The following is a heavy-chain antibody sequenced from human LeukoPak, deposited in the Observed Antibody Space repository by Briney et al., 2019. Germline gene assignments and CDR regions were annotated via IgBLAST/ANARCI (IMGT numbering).Heavy chain of an antibody. J-gene: IGHJ5*02. CDR2: IYYSGST. D-gene: IGHD3-10*01. V-gene: IGHV4-59*08. Sequence: SETLSLTCAVYGGSFSGYYWSWIRQPPGKGLEWIGYIYYSGSTNYNPSLKSRVTISVDTSKNQFSLKLSSVTAADTAVYYCARISGYYGSGSYYLSWFDPWGQGTLVTVSS. CDR1: GGSFSGYY. CDR3: ARISGYYGSGSYYLSWFDP.